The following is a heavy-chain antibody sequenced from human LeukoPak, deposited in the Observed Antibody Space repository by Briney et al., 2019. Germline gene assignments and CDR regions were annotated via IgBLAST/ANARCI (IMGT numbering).Heavy chain of an antibody. CDR2: ISGRATYT. J-gene: IGHJ4*02. Sequence: GSLTLSCAASGFTFASSAMSWVRQAPGKGLEWVSAISGRATYTYYVDSVRGRFTISSDNSNNTLYLQMDSLRAEDTALYYCAKEGYGGNSPDYWGQGTLITVSS. V-gene: IGHV3-23*01. CDR3: AKEGYGGNSPDY. D-gene: IGHD4-23*01. CDR1: GFTFASSA.